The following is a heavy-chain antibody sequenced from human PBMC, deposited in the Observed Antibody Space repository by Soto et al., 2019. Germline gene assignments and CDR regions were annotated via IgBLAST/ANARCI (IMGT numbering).Heavy chain of an antibody. D-gene: IGHD3-10*01. CDR2: ISSSGSTI. CDR3: ARGRRITMVRGAHDAFDI. CDR1: GFTFSDYY. V-gene: IGHV3-11*01. J-gene: IGHJ3*02. Sequence: PGGSLRLSCAASGFTFSDYYMSWIRQAPGKGLEWVSYISSSGSTIYYADSVKGRFTISRDNAKNSLYLQMNSLRAEDTAVYYCARGRRITMVRGAHDAFDIWGQGTMVTVSS.